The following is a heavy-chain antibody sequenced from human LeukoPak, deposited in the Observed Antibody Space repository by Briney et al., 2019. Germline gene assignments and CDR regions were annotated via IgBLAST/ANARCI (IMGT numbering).Heavy chain of an antibody. CDR3: AGGLQQQLVPLTY. CDR1: GGSFSGYY. CDR2: IYYSGST. V-gene: IGHV4-59*01. J-gene: IGHJ4*02. D-gene: IGHD6-13*01. Sequence: SETLSLTCAVYGGSFSGYYWSWIRQPPGKGLEWIGYIYYSGSTNYNPSLKSRVTISVDTSKNQFSLKLSSVTAADTAVYYCAGGLQQQLVPLTYGAQETRVTVSS.